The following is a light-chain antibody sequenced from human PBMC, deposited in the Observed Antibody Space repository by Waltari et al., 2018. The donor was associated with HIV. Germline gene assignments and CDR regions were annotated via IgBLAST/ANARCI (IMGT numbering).Light chain of an antibody. V-gene: IGKV3-15*01. CDR1: QIISSN. CDR3: QQYNNWPPLT. CDR2: GAS. Sequence: EIVMTQSPATLSVSPGERATLSCRTSQIISSNLAWYQQKPGQAPRLLIYGASTRATGIPARFSGSGSGTEFTLTISSLPSEDFAVYYCQQYNNWPPLTFGGGTKVEIK. J-gene: IGKJ4*01.